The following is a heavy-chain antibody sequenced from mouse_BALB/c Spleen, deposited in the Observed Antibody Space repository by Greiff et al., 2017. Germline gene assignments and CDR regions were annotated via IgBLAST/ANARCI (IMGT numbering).Heavy chain of an antibody. CDR3: VRLDDGYYWYFDV. D-gene: IGHD2-3*01. CDR2: IRSKSNNYAT. J-gene: IGHJ1*01. Sequence: EVQLVESGGGLVQPKGSLKLSCAASGFTFNTYAMNWVRQAPGKGLEWVARIRSKSNNYATYYADSVKDRFTISRDDSQSMLYLQMNNLKTEDTAMYYCVRLDDGYYWYFDVWGAGTTVTVSS. CDR1: GFTFNTYA. V-gene: IGHV10-1*02.